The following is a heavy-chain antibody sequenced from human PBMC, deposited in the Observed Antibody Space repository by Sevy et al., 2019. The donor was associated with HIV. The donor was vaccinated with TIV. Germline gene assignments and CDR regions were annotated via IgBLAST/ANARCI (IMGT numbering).Heavy chain of an antibody. V-gene: IGHV3-33*01. D-gene: IGHD4-17*01. CDR1: GFTFSSYG. CDR2: IWFDGSNT. CDR3: ARDLEFYDNGDYGPAFMPDY. J-gene: IGHJ4*02. Sequence: GSLRLSCAASGFTFSSYGMHWVRQAPGKGLEWVALIWFDGSNTYYAESVKGRFTISRDIAKNTLHLQMNSLRGEDTAVYYCARDLEFYDNGDYGPAFMPDYWGQGTLVTVSS.